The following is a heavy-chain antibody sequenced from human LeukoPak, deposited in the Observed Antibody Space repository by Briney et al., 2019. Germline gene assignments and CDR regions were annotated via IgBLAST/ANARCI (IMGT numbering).Heavy chain of an antibody. V-gene: IGHV4-39*07. Sequence: SETLSLTCTVSGGSISSSSYYWGWLRQPPGKGLEWIGSIYYSGSTYYHPSLERRATISVDTTKNQFSLKLSSMTADATVVYYCARVLIWFDHWGQGTLVTVSS. CDR3: ARVLIWFDH. CDR1: GGSISSSSYY. J-gene: IGHJ5*02. CDR2: IYYSGST.